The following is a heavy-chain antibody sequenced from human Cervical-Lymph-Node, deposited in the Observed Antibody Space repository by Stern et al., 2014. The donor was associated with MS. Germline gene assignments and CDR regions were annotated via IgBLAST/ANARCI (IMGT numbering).Heavy chain of an antibody. J-gene: IGHJ4*02. D-gene: IGHD3-10*01. CDR1: GGSITSYY. CDR2: IYYRGTT. CDR3: ARGNSGSTTPYFDY. V-gene: IGHV4-59*01. Sequence: QVQLQESGPGLVKPSETLSLTCTVSGGSITSYYWSWIRQPPGKGLEWIGYIYYRGTTNYNPSLRSRVTISVDASKNQFSLNLSSLTAADTAVYFCARGNSGSTTPYFDYWDQGALVTVSS.